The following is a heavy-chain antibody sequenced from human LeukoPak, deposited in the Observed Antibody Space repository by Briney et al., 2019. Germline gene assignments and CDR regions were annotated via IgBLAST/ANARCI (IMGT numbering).Heavy chain of an antibody. CDR1: GYTFTDHY. CDR3: ARRFKAFDN. Sequence: ASVTVSCKASGYTFTDHYLHWVRQAPGQGLEWMGKINPNSGVTNFAQKFQGRVTMTGDTSVSTAYMVLRRLRSDDSAVYYWARRFKAFDNWGQGTMVTVSS. CDR2: INPNSGVT. D-gene: IGHD3-3*01. J-gene: IGHJ3*02. V-gene: IGHV1-2*02.